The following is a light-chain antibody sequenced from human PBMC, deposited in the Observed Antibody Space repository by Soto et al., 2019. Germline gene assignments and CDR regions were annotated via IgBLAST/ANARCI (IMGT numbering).Light chain of an antibody. Sequence: QSVLTQPASVSGSPGQSITISCTGTSSDVGSYNLVSWYQQHPGKAPKLMIYAGSERPSGVSNRFSGSKSGNTASLTISGLQAEDEADYYCCSYASSSTLVFGGGTKLTVL. J-gene: IGLJ3*02. CDR2: AGS. CDR3: CSYASSSTLV. CDR1: SSDVGSYNL. V-gene: IGLV2-23*01.